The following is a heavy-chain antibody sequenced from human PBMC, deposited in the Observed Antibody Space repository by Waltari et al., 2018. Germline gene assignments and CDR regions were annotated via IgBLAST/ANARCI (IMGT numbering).Heavy chain of an antibody. Sequence: QVQLVQSGAEVKKPGASVKVSCKASGYTFTGYYMHWVRQAPGQGLEWMGRINPNSGGTNYAQNFQGRVTMTRDTSISTAYMELSRLRSDDTAVYYCASEGDSSGPQGGWGQGTLVTVSS. CDR3: ASEGDSSGPQGG. V-gene: IGHV1-2*06. CDR2: INPNSGGT. J-gene: IGHJ4*02. D-gene: IGHD3-22*01. CDR1: GYTFTGYY.